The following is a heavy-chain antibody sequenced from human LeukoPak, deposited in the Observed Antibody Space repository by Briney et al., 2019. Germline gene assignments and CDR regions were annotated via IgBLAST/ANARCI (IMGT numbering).Heavy chain of an antibody. J-gene: IGHJ6*03. CDR1: GDSVSSNSAA. CDR3: ARATIPAASYYYYYMDV. V-gene: IGHV6-1*01. D-gene: IGHD2-2*01. CDR2: TYYRSKWYN. Sequence: SQTLSLTCAISGDSVSSNSAAWNWIRQSPSRGLEWLGRTYYRSKWYNDYAVSVKSRITINPDTSKNQFSLQLNSVTPEDTAVYYCARATIPAASYYYYYMDVWGKGTTVTVSS.